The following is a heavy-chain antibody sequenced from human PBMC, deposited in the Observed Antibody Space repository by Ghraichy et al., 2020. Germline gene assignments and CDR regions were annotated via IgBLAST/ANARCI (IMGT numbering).Heavy chain of an antibody. CDR2: INAGDGDT. CDR3: AKGLLIVGTTIPDY. D-gene: IGHD1-26*01. V-gene: IGHV1-3*01. Sequence: ASVKVSCKTSTSGYTFNAYAMHWVRQAPGQRLEWMGWINAGDGDTKYSQKFQGRVTFTTDTSASTAYMELTNLRSEDTAVYYCAKGLLIVGTTIPDYWGQGTLVTVPS. J-gene: IGHJ4*02. CDR1: GYTFNAYA.